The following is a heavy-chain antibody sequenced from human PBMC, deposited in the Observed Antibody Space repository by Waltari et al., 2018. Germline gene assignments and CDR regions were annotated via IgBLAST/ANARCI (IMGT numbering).Heavy chain of an antibody. J-gene: IGHJ4*02. V-gene: IGHV3-48*03. CDR3: AREHYGILTGYRGGFDY. Sequence: EEPVVEAGGTSVQPGGYLRVYRSASGFTSSDEQVNCVRQAPGKGLEWLSVIGSSDSTKYYADSVKGRFSISRDNGNNSVYLQMNSLRVEDTAVYYCAREHYGILTGYRGGFDYWGLGTLVTVSS. D-gene: IGHD3-9*01. CDR1: GFTSSDEQ. CDR2: IGSSDSTK.